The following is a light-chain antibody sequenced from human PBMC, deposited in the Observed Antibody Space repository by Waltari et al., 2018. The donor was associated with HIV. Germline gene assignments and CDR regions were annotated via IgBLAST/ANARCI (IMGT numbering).Light chain of an antibody. Sequence: QSVVTQPPSASGTPGQRVTISCSGSDSNIGSNYVYWYQDLPGTAPTLLIYKTNQRSSGVPDRFSGSKSDTSASLAISGLRSEDEADYYCASWDDNLNSWVFGGGTKLTVL. V-gene: IGLV1-47*01. CDR2: KTN. J-gene: IGLJ3*02. CDR3: ASWDDNLNSWV. CDR1: DSNIGSNY.